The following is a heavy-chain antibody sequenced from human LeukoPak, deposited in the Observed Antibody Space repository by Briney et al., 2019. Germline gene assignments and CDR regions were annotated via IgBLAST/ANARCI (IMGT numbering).Heavy chain of an antibody. CDR2: IKQDGSEK. J-gene: IGHJ4*02. CDR3: ARENAGFGENKGYFDY. Sequence: PGGSLRLSSAASGFTFSSYWMSWVRQAPGKGLEWVANIKQDGSEKYYVDSVKGRFTISRDNAKNSLYLQKNSLRAEDTAVYYCARENAGFGENKGYFDYWGQGTLVTVSS. CDR1: GFTFSSYW. D-gene: IGHD3-10*01. V-gene: IGHV3-7*01.